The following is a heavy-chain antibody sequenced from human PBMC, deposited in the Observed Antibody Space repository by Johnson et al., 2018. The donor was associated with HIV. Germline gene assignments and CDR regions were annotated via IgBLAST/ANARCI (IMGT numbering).Heavy chain of an antibody. Sequence: VHLVESGGGVVRPGGSLRLSCAASGFTFNDYGMSWVRQAPGKGLEWVSGINWNGGSTGYADSVKGRFTISRDNSKNTLYLQMPSLRAEDTAIYYCAKDPLVVPAATLDAFDIWGQGTMVTVSS. CDR1: GFTFNDYG. J-gene: IGHJ3*02. D-gene: IGHD2-2*01. CDR3: AKDPLVVPAATLDAFDI. CDR2: INWNGGST. V-gene: IGHV3-20*04.